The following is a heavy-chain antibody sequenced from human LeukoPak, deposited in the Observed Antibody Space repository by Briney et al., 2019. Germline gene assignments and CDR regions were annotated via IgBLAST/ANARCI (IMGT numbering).Heavy chain of an antibody. CDR3: ARDLEYSYAPI. Sequence: GGSLRLSCAASGFTFSSYSMNWVHQAPGKGLEWVSSISSSSSYIYYADSVKGRFTISRDNAKNSLYLQMNSLRAEDTAVYYCARDLEYSYAPIWGQGTLVTVSS. D-gene: IGHD5-18*01. CDR1: GFTFSSYS. J-gene: IGHJ4*02. CDR2: ISSSSSYI. V-gene: IGHV3-21*01.